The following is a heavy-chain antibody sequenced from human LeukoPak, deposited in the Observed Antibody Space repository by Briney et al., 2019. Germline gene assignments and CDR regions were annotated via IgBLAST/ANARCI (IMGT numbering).Heavy chain of an antibody. D-gene: IGHD6-13*01. CDR2: IRQDGSEK. Sequence: GGSLRLSCAASGFTFSTYWMSWVRQAPGKGLEWVATIRQDGSEKHYVDSVEGRFTISRDNSKNTLYLQMNSLRAEDTAVYYCAKTRPLDSSSWSHGDYWGQGTLVTVSS. CDR1: GFTFSTYW. J-gene: IGHJ4*02. V-gene: IGHV3-7*03. CDR3: AKTRPLDSSSWSHGDY.